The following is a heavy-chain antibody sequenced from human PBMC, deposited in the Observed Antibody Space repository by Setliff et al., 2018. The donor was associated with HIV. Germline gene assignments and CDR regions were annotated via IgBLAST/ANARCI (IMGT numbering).Heavy chain of an antibody. V-gene: IGHV4-4*02. Sequence: SETLSLTCEVSGGSISGTTWWNWVRQPPGKGQEWIGEIDQSGTTNYNPSLKSRVTMSVDTSNNKFSLQLSSVTAEDTAVYNCARGAPIQLWFDQWGQGTLVTVSS. J-gene: IGHJ5*02. CDR2: IDQSGTT. CDR1: GGSISGTTW. D-gene: IGHD4-4*01. CDR3: ARGAPIQLWFDQ.